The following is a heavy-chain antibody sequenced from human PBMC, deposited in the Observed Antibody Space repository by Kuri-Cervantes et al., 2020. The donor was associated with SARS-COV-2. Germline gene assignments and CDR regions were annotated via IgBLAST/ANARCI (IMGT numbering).Heavy chain of an antibody. CDR3: ARPYGDDLNWYFDL. V-gene: IGHV4-34*01. CDR2: INHSGST. D-gene: IGHD4-17*01. Sequence: SETLSLTCTVSGGSISSYYWSWIRQPPGKGLEWIGEINHSGSTNYNPPLKSRVTISVDTSKNQFSLKLSSVTAADTAVYYCARPYGDDLNWYFDLWGRGTLVTVSS. CDR1: GGSISSYY. J-gene: IGHJ2*01.